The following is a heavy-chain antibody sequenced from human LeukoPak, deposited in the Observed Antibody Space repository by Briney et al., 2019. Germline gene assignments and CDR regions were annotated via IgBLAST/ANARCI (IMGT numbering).Heavy chain of an antibody. V-gene: IGHV4-30-4*08. J-gene: IGHJ4*02. CDR2: IYYSGST. CDR3: ASEPIFGVVTID. CDR1: GGSISSGDYY. Sequence: PSQTLSLTCTVSGGSISSGDYYRSWIRQPPGKGLEWIGYIYYSGSTYYNPSLKSRVTMSVDTSKNQFSLKLSSVTAADTAVYYCASEPIFGVVTIDWGQGTLVTVSS. D-gene: IGHD3-3*01.